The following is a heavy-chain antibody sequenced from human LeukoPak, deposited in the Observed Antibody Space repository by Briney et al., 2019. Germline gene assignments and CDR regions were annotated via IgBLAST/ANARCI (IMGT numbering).Heavy chain of an antibody. J-gene: IGHJ4*02. Sequence: SETLSLTCAVYGGSFSGYYWSWIRQPPGKGLEWIGEINHSGSTNYNPSLKSRVIISVDTSKNQFSLKLSSVTAADTAVYYCARSVVATTYFDYWGQGTLVTVSS. CDR3: ARSVVATTYFDY. CDR1: GGSFSGYY. D-gene: IGHD5-12*01. V-gene: IGHV4-34*01. CDR2: INHSGST.